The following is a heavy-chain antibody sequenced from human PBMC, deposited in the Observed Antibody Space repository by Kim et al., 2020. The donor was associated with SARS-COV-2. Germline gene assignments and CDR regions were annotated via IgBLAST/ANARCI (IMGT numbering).Heavy chain of an antibody. J-gene: IGHJ6*02. D-gene: IGHD6-13*01. CDR2: ISAYNGNT. CDR1: GYTFTSYG. Sequence: ASVKVSCKASGYTFTSYGISWVRQAPGQGLEWMGWISAYNGNTNYAQKLQGRVTMTTDTSTSTAYMELRSLRSDDTAVYYCAREGVWAAAGTVAGPYYYYGMDVWGQGTTVTVSS. CDR3: AREGVWAAAGTVAGPYYYYGMDV. V-gene: IGHV1-18*01.